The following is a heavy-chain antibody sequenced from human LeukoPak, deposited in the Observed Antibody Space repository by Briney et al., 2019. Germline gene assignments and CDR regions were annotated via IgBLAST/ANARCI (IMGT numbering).Heavy chain of an antibody. D-gene: IGHD6-6*01. J-gene: IGHJ4*02. CDR3: ARGKGWGLAARLRYYFDY. CDR2: INAGNGDT. V-gene: IGHV1-3*01. CDR1: GYTFTNYI. Sequence: ASVKVSCTASGYTFTNYIIHWVRQAPGQRLEWMGWINAGNGDTKYSQKFQVRVTITRDTSASTAYMELSSLRSEDTAVYYCARGKGWGLAARLRYYFDYWGQGTLVTVSS.